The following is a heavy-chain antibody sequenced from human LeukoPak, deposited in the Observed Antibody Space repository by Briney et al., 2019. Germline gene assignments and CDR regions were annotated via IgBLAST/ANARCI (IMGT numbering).Heavy chain of an antibody. Sequence: GGSLRLSCAASGFTFSSYSMIWVRQAPGKGLEWVSYISSSSSTIYYADSVKGRFTISRDNAKNSLYLQMNSLRAEDTAVYYCARASDYYDSSGAWGYWGQGTLVTVSS. CDR2: ISSSSSTI. CDR1: GFTFSSYS. J-gene: IGHJ4*02. V-gene: IGHV3-48*01. CDR3: ARASDYYDSSGAWGY. D-gene: IGHD3-22*01.